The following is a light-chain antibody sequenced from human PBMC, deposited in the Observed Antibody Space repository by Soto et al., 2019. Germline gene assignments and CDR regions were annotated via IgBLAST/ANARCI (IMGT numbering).Light chain of an antibody. CDR2: DAS. CDR1: RSVSSY. J-gene: IGKJ5*01. CDR3: QQYGSSPRVT. Sequence: EIVLTQSPATLSLSPGERATLSCRASRSVSSYLAWYQQKPGQAPRLLIYDASNRATGIPARFSGSGSGTDFTLTISSLEPEDFAVYYCQQYGSSPRVTFGQGTRLEI. V-gene: IGKV3-11*01.